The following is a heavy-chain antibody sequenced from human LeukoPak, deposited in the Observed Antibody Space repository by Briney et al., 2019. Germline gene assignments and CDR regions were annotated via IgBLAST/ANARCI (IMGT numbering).Heavy chain of an antibody. J-gene: IGHJ4*02. CDR3: AKAGDSSGYYYIDY. Sequence: GGSLRLSCAASGFTFSSYAMSWVRQAPGKGLEWVSAISGSGGSTYYADSVKGRFTISRDNSKNTLYLQMNSLRAEDTAVHYCAKAGDSSGYYYIDYWGQGTLVTVSS. CDR2: ISGSGGST. D-gene: IGHD3-22*01. CDR1: GFTFSSYA. V-gene: IGHV3-23*01.